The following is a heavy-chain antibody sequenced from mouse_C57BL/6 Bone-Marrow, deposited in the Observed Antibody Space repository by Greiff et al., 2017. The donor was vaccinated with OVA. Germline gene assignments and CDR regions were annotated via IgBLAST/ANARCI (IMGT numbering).Heavy chain of an antibody. V-gene: IGHV14-1*01. CDR1: GFNITDYY. CDR3: TTPMTTVVGDYAMDY. CDR2: IDPDDGDT. Sequence: VQLQQSGAELVRPGASVKLSCTASGFNITDYYMHWVKQRPDQGLAWIGRIDPDDGDTEYAPKFQGKATMTADTSSNTAYLQLSSLTSEDTAVYYCTTPMTTVVGDYAMDYWGQGTSVTVSS. D-gene: IGHD1-1*01. J-gene: IGHJ4*01.